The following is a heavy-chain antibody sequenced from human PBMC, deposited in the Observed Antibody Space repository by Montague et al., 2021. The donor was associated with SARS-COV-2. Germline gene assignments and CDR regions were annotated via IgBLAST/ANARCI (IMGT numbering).Heavy chain of an antibody. J-gene: IGHJ4*02. CDR1: GGSFSDYH. CDR3: ARGAPGY. Sequence: SETLSLTCAVYGGSFSDYHWAWIRQSAGKGLEWIGQIAHGGTTKYNPPLESRVTISIDTSKNQFSLKLTSVTAADTAIYYCARGAPGYWGRGTLVTVSS. V-gene: IGHV4-34*01. CDR2: IAHGGTT. D-gene: IGHD2-2*03.